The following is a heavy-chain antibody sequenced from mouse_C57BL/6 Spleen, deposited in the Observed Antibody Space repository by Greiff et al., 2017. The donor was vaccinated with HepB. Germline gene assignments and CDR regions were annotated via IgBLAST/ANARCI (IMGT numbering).Heavy chain of an antibody. CDR3: TTTTTVVATDYAMDY. V-gene: IGHV14-4*01. Sequence: EVQLQQSGAELVRPGASVKLSCTASGFNIKDDYMHWVKQRPEQGLEWIGWIDPENGDTEYASKFQGKATITADTSSNTAYLQLSSLTSEDTAVYYCTTTTTVVATDYAMDYWGQGTSVTVSS. CDR1: GFNIKDDY. J-gene: IGHJ4*01. CDR2: IDPENGDT. D-gene: IGHD1-1*01.